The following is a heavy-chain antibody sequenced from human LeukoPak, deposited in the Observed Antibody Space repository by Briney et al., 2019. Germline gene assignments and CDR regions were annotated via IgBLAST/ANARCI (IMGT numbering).Heavy chain of an antibody. CDR1: GFTFSNYG. D-gene: IGHD3-22*01. V-gene: IGHV3-33*01. J-gene: IGHJ4*02. CDR2: IWYDGSNK. CDR3: ARGAEDYYGSSGYYPFDF. Sequence: PGGSLRLSCAASGFTFSNYGMHWVRQAPGKGLEWVAVIWYDGSNKFHADSVKGRFTISRDNSKNTLYLQMNSLRAEDTAVYYCARGAEDYYGSSGYYPFDFWGQGILVTVSS.